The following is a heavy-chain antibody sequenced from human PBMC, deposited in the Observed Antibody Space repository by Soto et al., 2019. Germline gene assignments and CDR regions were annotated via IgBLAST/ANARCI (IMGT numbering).Heavy chain of an antibody. V-gene: IGHV3-33*06. CDR1: GFTFYNYG. D-gene: IGHD1-26*01. Sequence: QVQLVESGGGVVQPGRSLRLSCVASGFTFYNYGMHWVRQAPGKGLEWVAAIWPDGDIEHYPDSVKGRFTISRDNSRNTLYLQMNSLRAEDTDMYYCAKVAIVATTQMGWFDPWGQGTLVIVSS. CDR3: AKVAIVATTQMGWFDP. CDR2: IWPDGDIE. J-gene: IGHJ5*02.